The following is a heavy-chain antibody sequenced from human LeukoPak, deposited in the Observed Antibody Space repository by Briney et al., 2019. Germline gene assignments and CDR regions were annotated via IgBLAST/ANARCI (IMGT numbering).Heavy chain of an antibody. CDR1: GYTFTSYY. CDR3: ARDGGRIAAAGVFDP. V-gene: IGHV1-46*01. Sequence: ASVKVSCKASGYTFTSYYMHWVRQAPGQGLEWMGIINPSGGSTSYAQKFQGRVTMTRDMSTSTVYMELSSLRSEDTAVYYCARDGGRIAAAGVFDPWGQGTLVTVSS. D-gene: IGHD6-13*01. CDR2: INPSGGST. J-gene: IGHJ5*02.